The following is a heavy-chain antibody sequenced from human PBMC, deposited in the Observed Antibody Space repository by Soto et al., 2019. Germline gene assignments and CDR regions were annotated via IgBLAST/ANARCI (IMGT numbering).Heavy chain of an antibody. CDR1: GGSISSSSYY. Sequence: SETLSLTCTVSGGSISSSSYYLGWIRQPPGKGLEWIGSIYYSGSTYYNPSLKSRVTVSVDTSKNQFSLKLSSVTAADTAVYYCARHPSNFWFDPWGQGTLVTVSS. CDR2: IYYSGST. CDR3: ARHPSNFWFDP. V-gene: IGHV4-39*01. D-gene: IGHD4-4*01. J-gene: IGHJ5*02.